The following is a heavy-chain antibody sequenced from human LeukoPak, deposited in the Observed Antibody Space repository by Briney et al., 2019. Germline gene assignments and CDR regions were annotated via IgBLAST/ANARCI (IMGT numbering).Heavy chain of an antibody. Sequence: PGGSLRLSCAASGFTFSNYAMSWVRQAPGKGLEWVSALSGSGDTIYYADSVKGRFTISGDNSKNTLYLQMNSLRAEDTAVYYCARVMADSSGWYSIIDYWGQGTLVTVSS. V-gene: IGHV3-23*01. D-gene: IGHD6-19*01. J-gene: IGHJ4*02. CDR3: ARVMADSSGWYSIIDY. CDR2: LSGSGDTI. CDR1: GFTFSNYA.